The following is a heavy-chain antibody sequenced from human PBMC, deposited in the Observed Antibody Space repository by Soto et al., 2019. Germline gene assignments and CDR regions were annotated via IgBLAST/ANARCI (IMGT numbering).Heavy chain of an antibody. CDR1: GFTFSDYY. Sequence: VQLVESGGGLVKPGGSLRLSCAASGFTFSDYYINWIRQAPGKGLEWVSYISNSGSMLYYADSVKGRFTISRDNAKNSLYLQMNSLRAEDTAVYYCAGATVGGYNYVDYWGQGTLVTVSS. V-gene: IGHV3-11*01. J-gene: IGHJ4*02. D-gene: IGHD5-12*01. CDR3: AGATVGGYNYVDY. CDR2: ISNSGSML.